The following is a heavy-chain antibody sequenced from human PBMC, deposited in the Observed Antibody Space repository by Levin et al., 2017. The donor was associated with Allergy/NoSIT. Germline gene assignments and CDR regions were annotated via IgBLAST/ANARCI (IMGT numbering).Heavy chain of an antibody. D-gene: IGHD3-10*01. J-gene: IGHJ5*02. CDR3: ARMVDPRSGWFDP. CDR2: IYHGGST. V-gene: IGHV4-38-2*02. CDR1: GYSISRPYF. Sequence: SETLSLTCTVSGYSISRPYFGAWIRQPPGKGLEWIGSIYHGGSTYYNPSLKSRVTMSVDTPRNQFSLKLTSVTAADTAVYYCARMVDPRSGWFDPWGQGILVTVSS.